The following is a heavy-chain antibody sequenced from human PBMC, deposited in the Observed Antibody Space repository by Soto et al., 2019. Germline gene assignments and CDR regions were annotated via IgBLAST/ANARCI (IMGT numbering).Heavy chain of an antibody. J-gene: IGHJ6*03. Sequence: QVQLVQSGAEVKKPGASVKVSCKASGYTFTSYGISWVRQAPGQGLEWMGWISAYNGNTNYAQKLQGRVTMTTDTSSRPGYRELRHLRSDDKAVYYCARGLLVAAAGTDYYYYKDVWGKGTTVPVSS. CDR3: ARGLLVAAAGTDYYYYKDV. V-gene: IGHV1-18*01. CDR2: ISAYNGNT. CDR1: GYTFTSYG. D-gene: IGHD6-13*01.